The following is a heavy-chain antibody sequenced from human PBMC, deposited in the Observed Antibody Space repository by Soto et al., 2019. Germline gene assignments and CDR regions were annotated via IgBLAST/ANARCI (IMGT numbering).Heavy chain of an antibody. D-gene: IGHD2-2*01. Sequence: QVQLQEPGPGLVKPSGTLSLTCTVSGGSHWYSWVRQAPGQGLEWIGQIFHDGRASYDPSLQSQVTVXIAQSRTQVSLSVPSVTAADTAIYSCAHHKGYALHSWGQGALVVVSS. CDR1: GGSHW. CDR3: AHHKGYALHS. J-gene: IGHJ4*02. V-gene: IGHV4-4*02. CDR2: IFHDGRA.